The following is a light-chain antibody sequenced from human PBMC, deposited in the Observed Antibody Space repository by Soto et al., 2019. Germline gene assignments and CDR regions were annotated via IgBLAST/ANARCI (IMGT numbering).Light chain of an antibody. CDR1: QSISSW. J-gene: IGKJ2*01. V-gene: IGKV1-5*03. CDR3: QQYNIYPYT. CDR2: KAS. Sequence: DIQMTQYPSTLSASVGDRVTITCRASQSISSWLAWYQQKPGKASKLLIYKASSLESVVPSRFSGSGSGTEFTLTISSLQPDDFAPNYCQQYNIYPYTFGQGTKLEIK.